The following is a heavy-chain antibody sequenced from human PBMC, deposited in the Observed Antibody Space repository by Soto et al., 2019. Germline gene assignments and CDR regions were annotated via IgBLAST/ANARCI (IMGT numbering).Heavy chain of an antibody. CDR2: IYSGGST. V-gene: IGHV3-66*01. CDR3: ARDLIAARPD. D-gene: IGHD6-6*01. J-gene: IGHJ4*02. Sequence: EVQLVESGGGLVQPGGSLRLSCAASGFTVSSNYMSWVRQAPGKGLEWVSIIYSGGSTYYADSVKGRFTISSDNSKNTVYLQMNSLRAEDTAVYYCARDLIAARPDWGQGTLVTVSS. CDR1: GFTVSSNY.